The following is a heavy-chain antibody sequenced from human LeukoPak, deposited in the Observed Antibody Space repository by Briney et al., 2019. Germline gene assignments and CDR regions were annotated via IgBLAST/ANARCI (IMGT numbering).Heavy chain of an antibody. D-gene: IGHD3-9*01. Sequence: SETLSLTCTVSGGSITGISYYWNWLRQPPGKELEWIGRIYQTGNADYKPSLKSRVTISADTTNNQFSLRLSSVTAADTAVYYCARGLDYVDVWGKGITVSVSS. CDR3: ARGLDYVDV. V-gene: IGHV4-39*02. CDR2: IYQTGNA. J-gene: IGHJ6*03. CDR1: GGSITGISYY.